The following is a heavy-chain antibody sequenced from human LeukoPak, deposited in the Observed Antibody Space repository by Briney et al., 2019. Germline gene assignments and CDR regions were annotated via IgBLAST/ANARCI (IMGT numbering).Heavy chain of an antibody. J-gene: IGHJ4*02. CDR3: ARHGGYSGPPNS. Sequence: SETLSLTCTVSGGSISSYYWSWIRQPPGKGLEWIGYIYPGGSTNYNPSLESRVTISVDTSRNQFSLKLRSVTAADTAVYYCARHGGYSGPPNSWGQGTLVTVSS. V-gene: IGHV4-4*09. D-gene: IGHD2-21*01. CDR1: GGSISSYY. CDR2: IYPGGST.